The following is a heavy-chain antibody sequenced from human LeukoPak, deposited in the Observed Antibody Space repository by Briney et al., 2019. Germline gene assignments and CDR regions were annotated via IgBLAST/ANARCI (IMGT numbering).Heavy chain of an antibody. CDR1: GGSISTYY. J-gene: IGHJ4*02. V-gene: IGHV4-59*08. CDR3: ARSIGYYYPFDF. D-gene: IGHD3-22*01. Sequence: PSETLSLTCTVSGGSISTYYWSWIRQAPGGGLEWIGNIYYSGSTNYNPSLNSRVTMSVDTSQTQFSLRVSSVTAADTAVYYCARSIGYYYPFDFWGQGTLVTVSS. CDR2: IYYSGST.